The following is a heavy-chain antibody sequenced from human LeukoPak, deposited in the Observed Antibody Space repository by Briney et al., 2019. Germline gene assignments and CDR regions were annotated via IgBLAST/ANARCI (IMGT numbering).Heavy chain of an antibody. CDR2: VRSDGSDK. Sequence: GGSLRLSCGASGFTFTYYGMHWVRQAPGKGLEWVTFVRSDGSDKYYADSVKGRFTFSRDNSKNTLYLQMNSLRAEDTAVYYCAKSGLNRFDYWGQGTLVTVSS. V-gene: IGHV3-30*02. CDR1: GFTFTYYG. J-gene: IGHJ4*02. D-gene: IGHD2-15*01. CDR3: AKSGLNRFDY.